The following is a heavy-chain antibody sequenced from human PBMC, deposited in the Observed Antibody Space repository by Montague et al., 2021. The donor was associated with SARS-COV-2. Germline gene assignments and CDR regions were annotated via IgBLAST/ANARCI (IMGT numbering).Heavy chain of an antibody. J-gene: IGHJ6*03. D-gene: IGHD3-10*01. CDR3: ARLGDGVVPSPILGVGPYYSYYYMDV. Sequence: SETLSLTCAVHGGSFSTYSWNWICQPPGKGLEWIGEIHHGGSTNYNPSLKSRATISADTSKNQFSLKLTSVAAADTAVYYCARLGDGVVPSPILGVGPYYSYYYMDVWGKGTTVTVSS. V-gene: IGHV4-34*01. CDR1: GGSFSTYS. CDR2: IHHGGST.